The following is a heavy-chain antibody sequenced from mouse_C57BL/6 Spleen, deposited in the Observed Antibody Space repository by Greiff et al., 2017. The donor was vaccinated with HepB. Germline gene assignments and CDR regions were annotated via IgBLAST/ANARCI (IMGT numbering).Heavy chain of an antibody. J-gene: IGHJ3*01. D-gene: IGHD2-4*01. CDR1: GYAFSSSW. CDR3: ARDYDVPFSY. Sequence: QVQLQQSGPELVKPGASVKISCKASGYAFSSSWMSWVKQRPGKGLEWIGRIYPGDGATNYNGKFKGKATLTADKSCRTAYIQLSSLTSEDSAVYFCARDYDVPFSYWGQGTLVTVSA. CDR2: IYPGDGAT. V-gene: IGHV1-82*01.